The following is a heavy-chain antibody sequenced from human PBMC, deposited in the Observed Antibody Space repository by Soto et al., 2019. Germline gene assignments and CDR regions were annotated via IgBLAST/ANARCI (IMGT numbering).Heavy chain of an antibody. D-gene: IGHD3-3*01. J-gene: IGHJ6*02. Sequence: PGGSLRLSCAASGFTFSSYAMSWVRQAPGKGLEWVSAISGSGGSTYYADSVKGRFTISRDNSKNTLYLQMNSLRAEDTAVYYCAKDHLVGILEWLSPGVYYGMDVWGQGTTVTVSS. V-gene: IGHV3-23*01. CDR3: AKDHLVGILEWLSPGVYYGMDV. CDR1: GFTFSSYA. CDR2: ISGSGGST.